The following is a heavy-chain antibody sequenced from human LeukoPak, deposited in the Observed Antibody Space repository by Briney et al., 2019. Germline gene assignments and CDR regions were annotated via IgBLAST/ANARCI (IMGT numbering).Heavy chain of an antibody. Sequence: GGSLRLSCAASGFTFSSYWMSWVHQAPGKGLEWVANIKQDGSEKYYVDSVKGRFTISRDNAKNSLYLQMNSLRAEDTAVYYCARDATLLLWFGELVFDYWGQGTLVTVSS. J-gene: IGHJ4*02. V-gene: IGHV3-7*03. CDR1: GFTFSSYW. D-gene: IGHD3-10*01. CDR2: IKQDGSEK. CDR3: ARDATLLLWFGELVFDY.